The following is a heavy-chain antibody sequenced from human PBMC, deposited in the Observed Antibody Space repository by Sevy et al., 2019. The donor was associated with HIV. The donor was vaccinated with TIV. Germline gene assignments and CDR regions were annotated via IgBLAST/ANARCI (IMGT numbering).Heavy chain of an antibody. D-gene: IGHD3-10*01. Sequence: ASVKVSCTSSGYTFTDHYLHWVRQAPGQGLEWMGWINPESGDQKYREKFQARVTMTRDTSISTAYMDLNTLRSDDTAVYFCARVQRGGVPDYWGQGTLVTVSS. CDR1: GYTFTDHY. J-gene: IGHJ4*02. CDR2: INPESGDQ. CDR3: ARVQRGGVPDY. V-gene: IGHV1-2*02.